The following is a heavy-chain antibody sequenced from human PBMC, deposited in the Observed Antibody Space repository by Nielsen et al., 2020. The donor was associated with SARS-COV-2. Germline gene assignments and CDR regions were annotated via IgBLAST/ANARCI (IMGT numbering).Heavy chain of an antibody. CDR1: GFSLSTSGMC. J-gene: IGHJ4*02. CDR3: ARIRSASYYYDSSGYYPLDY. D-gene: IGHD3-22*01. V-gene: IGHV2-70*11. CDR2: IDWDDDK. Sequence: SGPTLVKPTQTLTLTCTFSGFSLSTSGMCVSWIRQPPGKALEWLARIDWDDDKYYSTSLKTRLTISKDTSKNQVVPTMTNMDPVDTATYYCARIRSASYYYDSSGYYPLDYWGQGTLVTVSS.